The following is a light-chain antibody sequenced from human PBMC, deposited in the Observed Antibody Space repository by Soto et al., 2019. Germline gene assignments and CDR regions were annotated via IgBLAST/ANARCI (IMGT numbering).Light chain of an antibody. CDR3: QQYGSSPT. J-gene: IGKJ1*01. CDR2: GAS. CDR1: QSVSSSY. V-gene: IGKV3-20*01. Sequence: EIVLTQSPGTLSLSPGERATLSCRASQSVSSSYLAWYQQKPGQAPRLLIYGASSRATAIPDRFSGSGSGTDFTLTISRLEPEDFAVYYCQQYGSSPTFGQGPKVEIK.